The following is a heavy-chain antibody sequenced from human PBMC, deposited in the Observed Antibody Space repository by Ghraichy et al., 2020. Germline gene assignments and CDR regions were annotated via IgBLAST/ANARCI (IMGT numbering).Heavy chain of an antibody. CDR3: TTGFNMIVEMDV. J-gene: IGHJ6*02. D-gene: IGHD3-22*01. CDR1: GFTFSNAW. CDR2: IKSKTDGGTT. Sequence: GGSLRLSCATSGFTFSNAWMSWVRQAPGKGLEWVGRIKSKTDGGTTDYAAPVKGRFTISRDDSKNTLYLQMNSLKTEDTAVYYCTTGFNMIVEMDVWGQGTTVTVSS. V-gene: IGHV3-15*01.